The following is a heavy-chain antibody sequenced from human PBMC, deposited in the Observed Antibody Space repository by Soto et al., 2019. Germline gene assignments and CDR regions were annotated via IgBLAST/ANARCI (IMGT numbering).Heavy chain of an antibody. D-gene: IGHD4-17*01. CDR3: AHSHVSYGRFFPSGY. CDR1: GFSLSDSGVG. V-gene: IGHV2-5*01. CDR2: IYWNDDK. J-gene: IGHJ4*02. Sequence: SGPTLVNPTQTLTLTCTFSGFSLSDSGVGMGWIRQPPGKALEWLALIYWNDDKRYSPSLKSRLTITKDTSKNQVVLAMTNMDPVDTATYYCAHSHVSYGRFFPSGYWGQGILVTVSS.